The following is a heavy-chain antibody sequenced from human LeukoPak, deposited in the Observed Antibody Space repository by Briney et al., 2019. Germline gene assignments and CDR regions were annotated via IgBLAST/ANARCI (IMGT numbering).Heavy chain of an antibody. CDR1: GFTLSNYA. D-gene: IGHD2-15*01. CDR3: AKEPRYCSGGSCYPGYYYGMDV. V-gene: IGHV3-23*01. Sequence: PGGSLRLSCAASGFTLSNYAMSWVRQTPGKGLEWVSSISGSGDSTYYADSVKGRFTISRDNSKNTLYLQMNSLRAEDTAVYYCAKEPRYCSGGSCYPGYYYGMDVWGQGTTVTVSS. J-gene: IGHJ6*02. CDR2: ISGSGDST.